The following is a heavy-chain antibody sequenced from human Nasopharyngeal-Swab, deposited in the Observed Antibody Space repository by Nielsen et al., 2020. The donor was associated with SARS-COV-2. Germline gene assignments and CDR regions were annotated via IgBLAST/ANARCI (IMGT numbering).Heavy chain of an antibody. CDR1: GFSLSTSGMC. CDR2: IDWDDDK. J-gene: IGHJ6*02. Sequence: SGPTLVKPPQTLTLTCTFSGFSLSTSGMCVSWIRQPPGKALEWPALIDWDDDKYYSTSLKTRLTISKDTSKNQVVLTMTNMDPVDTATYYCARIPGYSSGWYSGGMDVWGQGTTVTVSS. CDR3: ARIPGYSSGWYSGGMDV. D-gene: IGHD6-19*01. V-gene: IGHV2-70*01.